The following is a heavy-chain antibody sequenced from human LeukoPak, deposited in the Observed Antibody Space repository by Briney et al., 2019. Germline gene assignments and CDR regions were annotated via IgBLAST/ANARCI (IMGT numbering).Heavy chain of an antibody. CDR2: ISYDVGKK. V-gene: IGHV3-30*03. J-gene: IGHJ4*02. CDR3: ARRAGAYSHPYDY. Sequence: GGSLRLSCAASGFTFSSYGMHWVRQAPGKGLEWVAVISYDVGKKYYADSVKGRFTISRDNSKNTLYLQMNSLRAEDTAVYYCARRAGAYSHPYDYWGQGTLVTVSS. D-gene: IGHD4/OR15-4a*01. CDR1: GFTFSSYG.